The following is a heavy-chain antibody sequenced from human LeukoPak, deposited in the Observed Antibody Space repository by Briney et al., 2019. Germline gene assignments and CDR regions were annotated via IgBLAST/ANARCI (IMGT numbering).Heavy chain of an antibody. D-gene: IGHD3-22*01. CDR1: GYTFTSYG. J-gene: IGHJ4*02. CDR2: ISAYNGNT. V-gene: IGHV1-18*01. Sequence: GASVKVSCKASGYTFTSYGISWVRQAPGQGLEWMGWISAYNGNTNYAQKLQGRVTMTTDTSTSTAYMELRSLRSDDTAVYYCARVDGYYDSSGYYHYWAQGTLVTVSS. CDR3: ARVDGYYDSSGYYHY.